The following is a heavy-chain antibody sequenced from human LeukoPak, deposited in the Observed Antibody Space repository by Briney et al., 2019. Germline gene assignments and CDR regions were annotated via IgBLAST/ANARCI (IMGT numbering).Heavy chain of an antibody. Sequence: PSETLSLTCTVSGGSISSYYWSWIRQPPGKGLEWIGYIYYSGSTNYNPSLKSRVTISVDTSKNQFSLKLSSVTAADTAVYYCARAPMPNYHYYMDVWGKGTTVTVSS. CDR2: IYYSGST. CDR3: ARAPMPNYHYYMDV. CDR1: GGSISSYY. V-gene: IGHV4-59*08. J-gene: IGHJ6*03. D-gene: IGHD2-2*01.